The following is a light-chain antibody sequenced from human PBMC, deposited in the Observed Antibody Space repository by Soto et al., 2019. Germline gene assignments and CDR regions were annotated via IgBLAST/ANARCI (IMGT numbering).Light chain of an antibody. CDR1: SSNFEKYNV. V-gene: IGLV2-14*02. J-gene: IGLJ1*01. Sequence: QSALTQPASVSGSPGQSITLSCSGTSSNFEKYNVVSWYQQHPGKAPKLLLYEVNRRPSGVSNRFSGSKSDTSASLAITGLQADDEADYYCHSYDSRLNCYVFGTGTKVTVL. CDR3: HSYDSRLNCYV. CDR2: EVN.